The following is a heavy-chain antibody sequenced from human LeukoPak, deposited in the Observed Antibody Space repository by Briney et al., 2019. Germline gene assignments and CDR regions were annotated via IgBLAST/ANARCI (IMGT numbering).Heavy chain of an antibody. CDR2: IYYSGST. D-gene: IGHD3-3*01. CDR1: GGSISSSSYY. CDR3: ARGAWITIFGVDTRTPFDP. J-gene: IGHJ5*02. Sequence: SETLSLTCTVSGGSISSSSYYWGWIRQPPGKRLEWIGSIYYSGSTYYNPSLKSRVTISVDTSRNQFSLKLSSVTAADTAVYYCARGAWITIFGVDTRTPFDPWGQGTLVTVSS. V-gene: IGHV4-39*01.